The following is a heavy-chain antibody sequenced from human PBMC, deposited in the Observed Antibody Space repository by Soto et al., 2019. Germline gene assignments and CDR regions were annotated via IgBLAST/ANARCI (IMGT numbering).Heavy chain of an antibody. D-gene: IGHD3-3*01. V-gene: IGHV1-69*13. J-gene: IGHJ5*02. CDR1: GGTFSSYA. Sequence: SVKVSCKASGGTFSSYAISWVRQAPGEGLEWMGGIIPIFGTANYAQKFQGRVTITADESTSTAYMELSSLRSEDTAVYYCAIRASGYDDFWSGCPWFGRWGQGTLVVVYS. CDR2: IIPIFGTA. CDR3: AIRASGYDDFWSGCPWFGR.